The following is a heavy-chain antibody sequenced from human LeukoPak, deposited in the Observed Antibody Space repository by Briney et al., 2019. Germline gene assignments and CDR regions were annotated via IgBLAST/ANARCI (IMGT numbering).Heavy chain of an antibody. J-gene: IGHJ3*02. D-gene: IGHD3-16*01. Sequence: GGSLRLSCAASGFTVSSNYMSWVRQAPGKGLEWVSVIYSGGSTYYVDSVKGRFTISRDNSKNTLYLQMNSLRAEDTAVYYCARGRGRFMITFGELGGAFDIWGQGTMVTVSS. CDR2: IYSGGST. V-gene: IGHV3-66*01. CDR3: ARGRGRFMITFGELGGAFDI. CDR1: GFTVSSNY.